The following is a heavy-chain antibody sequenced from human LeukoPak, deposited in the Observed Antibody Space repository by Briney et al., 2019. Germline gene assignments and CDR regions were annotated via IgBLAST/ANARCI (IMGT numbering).Heavy chain of an antibody. V-gene: IGHV4-34*01. J-gene: IGHJ6*03. CDR2: INHSGST. Sequence: SETLSLTCAVYGGSFSNYYWSWIRQPPGKGLEWIGEINHSGSTNYNPSLKSRVTISVDTSKNQFSLKLSSVTAADTAVYYCARTAYGSGRGYYYYYMDVWGKGTTVTISS. D-gene: IGHD3-10*01. CDR3: ARTAYGSGRGYYYYYMDV. CDR1: GGSFSNYY.